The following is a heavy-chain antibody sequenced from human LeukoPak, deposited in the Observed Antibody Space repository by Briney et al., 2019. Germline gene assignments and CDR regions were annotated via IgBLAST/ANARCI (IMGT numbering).Heavy chain of an antibody. CDR3: ARQYSNNWYDDRGWFDP. CDR2: IYYSGST. CDR1: GGPISSYY. V-gene: IGHV4-59*08. D-gene: IGHD6-13*01. J-gene: IGHJ5*02. Sequence: SETLSLTCTVSGGPISSYYWSWIPQPPGKGLEWIGYIYYSGSTNYNPSLKSRVTISVDTSKKQFSLKLSSVTTADTAVYYCARQYSNNWYDDRGWFDPWGQGTLVTVSS.